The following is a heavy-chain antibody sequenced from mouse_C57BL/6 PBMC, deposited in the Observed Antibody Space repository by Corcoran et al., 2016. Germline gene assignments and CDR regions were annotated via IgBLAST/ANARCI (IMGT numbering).Heavy chain of an antibody. J-gene: IGHJ1*03. Sequence: QIQLVQSGPELKKPGETVKISCKASGYTFTTYGMSWVKQAPGKGLKWMGWINTYSGVPTYADDFKGRFAFSLETSASTAYLQINNLKNEDTATYFCAREEVLTSWYFDVGGTGTTVTVSS. V-gene: IGHV9-3*01. D-gene: IGHD2-14*01. CDR1: GYTFTTYG. CDR2: INTYSGVP. CDR3: AREEVLTSWYFDV.